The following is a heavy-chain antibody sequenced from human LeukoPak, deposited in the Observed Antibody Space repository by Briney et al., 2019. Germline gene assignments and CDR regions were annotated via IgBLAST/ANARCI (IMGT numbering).Heavy chain of an antibody. CDR3: ARDLTTVVTPVAFDI. J-gene: IGHJ3*02. CDR1: GFTVSSSY. Sequence: GGSLRLSCAASGFTVSSSYMSWVRQAPGKGLEWVSVIYSGGSTYYADSVKGRFTISRDNSKNTLYLQMNSLRAEDTAVYYCARDLTTVVTPVAFDIWGQGTMVTVSS. D-gene: IGHD4-23*01. V-gene: IGHV3-66*01. CDR2: IYSGGST.